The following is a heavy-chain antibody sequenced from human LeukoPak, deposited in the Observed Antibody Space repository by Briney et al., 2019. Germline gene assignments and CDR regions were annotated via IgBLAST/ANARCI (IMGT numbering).Heavy chain of an antibody. CDR3: ALHYGSGTYSWFDP. D-gene: IGHD3-10*01. CDR1: GYTFTSYG. J-gene: IGHJ5*02. CDR2: ISAYNGNT. V-gene: IGHV1-18*01. Sequence: ASVKVSCKASGYTFTSYGISWVRQAPGQGLEWMGWISAYNGNTNYAQKLQGRVTMTTDTSTSTAYMELRSLRCDDTAMYYCALHYGSGTYSWFDPWGQGTLVTVSS.